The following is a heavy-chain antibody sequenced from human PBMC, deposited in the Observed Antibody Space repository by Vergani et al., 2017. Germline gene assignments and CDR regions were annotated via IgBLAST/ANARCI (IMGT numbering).Heavy chain of an antibody. Sequence: EVQLVESGGGLVQPGRSLRLSCAASGCTFDDYAMHWVRQAPGKGLEWVSGISWNSGSIGYADSVKGRFTISRDNAKNSLYLQMNSLRAEDTALYYCAKVVPRYSSGWYDYWGQGTLVTVSS. D-gene: IGHD6-19*01. J-gene: IGHJ4*02. CDR3: AKVVPRYSSGWYDY. V-gene: IGHV3-9*01. CDR1: GCTFDDYA. CDR2: ISWNSGSI.